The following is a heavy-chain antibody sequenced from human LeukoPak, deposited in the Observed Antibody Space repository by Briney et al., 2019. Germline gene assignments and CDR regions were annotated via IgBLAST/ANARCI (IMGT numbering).Heavy chain of an antibody. V-gene: IGHV1-69*13. CDR3: ATSLFMAARLPYDY. CDR2: IIPIFGTA. J-gene: IGHJ4*02. Sequence: SVKVSCKASGGTFSSHAISWVRQAPGQGLEWVGGIIPIFGTANYAQKFQGRVTITADESTSTAYMELSSLRSEDTAVYYCATSLFMAARLPYDYWGQGTLVTVSS. D-gene: IGHD6-6*01. CDR1: GGTFSSHA.